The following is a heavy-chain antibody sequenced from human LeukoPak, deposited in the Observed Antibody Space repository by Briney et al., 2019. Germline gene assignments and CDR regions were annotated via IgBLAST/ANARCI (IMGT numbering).Heavy chain of an antibody. V-gene: IGHV1-2*02. CDR3: ARGGERFHFEY. Sequence: ASVKVSCKTSGYSFTAHYIHWVRQAPGQGLEWMGWINPNSDGTSYAQKFQGRVTMTRDTSINTVYMELNRLTSDDTAVYYCARGGERFHFEYWGQGTPVTVSS. CDR2: INPNSDGT. J-gene: IGHJ4*02. D-gene: IGHD2-21*01. CDR1: GYSFTAHY.